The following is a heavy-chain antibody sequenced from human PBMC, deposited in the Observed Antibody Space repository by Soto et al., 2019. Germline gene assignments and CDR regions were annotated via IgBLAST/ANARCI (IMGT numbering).Heavy chain of an antibody. CDR3: ASSWEYLRYYFDY. Sequence: EVQLLESGGGLVQPGGSLRLSCAASGFTFSSYAMSWVRQAPGKGLEWVSAISGSGGSTYYADSVKGRFTISRDNSKNTLYLQMTSLRAEDKAVYYCASSWEYLRYYFDYWGQGTLVTVSS. CDR2: ISGSGGST. CDR1: GFTFSSYA. D-gene: IGHD1-26*01. J-gene: IGHJ4*02. V-gene: IGHV3-23*01.